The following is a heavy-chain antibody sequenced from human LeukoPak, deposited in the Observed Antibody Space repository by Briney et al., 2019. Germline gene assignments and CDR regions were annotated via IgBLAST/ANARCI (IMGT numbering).Heavy chain of an antibody. CDR2: IYYSGST. Sequence: SETLSLTCTVSGGSISNYYRSWIRQPPGKGLEWIAYIYYSGSTNYNPSLKSRVTISVDTSKNQFSLKLSSVTAADTAVYYCARQESGSGNYLSYFDYWGQGTLVTVSS. CDR1: GGSISNYY. D-gene: IGHD3-10*01. CDR3: ARQESGSGNYLSYFDY. J-gene: IGHJ4*02. V-gene: IGHV4-59*08.